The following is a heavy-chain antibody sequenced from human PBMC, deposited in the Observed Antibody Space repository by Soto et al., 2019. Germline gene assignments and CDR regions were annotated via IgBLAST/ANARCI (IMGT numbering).Heavy chain of an antibody. Sequence: PGGSLILSCAASGFIFSSYWMHWVRQVPGKGPVGVARINRDGRNTKYTDYVKGRFTISRDNAKHTRYPQMNSLRAEDTGVYYCARDFMARGRDSHWFDPWGQGTVVTVS. J-gene: IGHJ5*02. V-gene: IGHV3-74*03. D-gene: IGHD3-10*01. CDR3: ARDFMARGRDSHWFDP. CDR1: GFIFSSYW. CDR2: INRDGRNT.